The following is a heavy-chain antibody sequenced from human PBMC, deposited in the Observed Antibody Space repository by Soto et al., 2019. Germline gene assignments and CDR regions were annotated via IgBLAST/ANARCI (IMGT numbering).Heavy chain of an antibody. CDR2: ISGSGGGA. CDR3: AKQSTYSSTWYTFDF. D-gene: IGHD6-13*01. CDR1: GFTFSSYA. V-gene: IGHV3-23*01. Sequence: PGGSLRLSCAASGFTFSSYAMSWVRQAPGKGLEWVSAISGSGGGASYADSVKGQFTISRDNSKNTLYLQMNSLRAEDTALYYCAKQSTYSSTWYTFDFWGQGTLVTVSS. J-gene: IGHJ4*02.